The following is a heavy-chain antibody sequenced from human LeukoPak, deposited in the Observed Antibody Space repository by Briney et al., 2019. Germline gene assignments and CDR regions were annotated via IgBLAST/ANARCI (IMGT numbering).Heavy chain of an antibody. CDR3: ARYCSGGSCDY. J-gene: IGHJ4*02. V-gene: IGHV4-38-2*02. CDR1: GYPISSGYY. D-gene: IGHD2-15*01. CDR2: IYHRGST. Sequence: SETLSLTCTVSGYPISSGYYWGWIRQPPGKGLKWIGGIYHRGSTYYNPSLKSRVTISVDTSKNQFSLKLNSVTAADTAVYYCARYCSGGSCDYWGQGTLVTVSS.